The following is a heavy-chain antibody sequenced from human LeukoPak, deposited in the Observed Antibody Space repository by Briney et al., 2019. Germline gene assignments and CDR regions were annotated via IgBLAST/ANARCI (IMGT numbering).Heavy chain of an antibody. D-gene: IGHD1-26*01. CDR3: TTDGVGVEGATYDN. Sequence: SPGGSLRLSCAASGFTFSSYSMNWVRQAPGKGLEWVSSISSSSSYIYYADSVKGRFTISRDNAKNSLYLQMNSLKTEDTAVYYCTTDGVGVEGATYDNWGQGTLVSVSS. J-gene: IGHJ4*02. V-gene: IGHV3-21*03. CDR2: ISSSSSYI. CDR1: GFTFSSYS.